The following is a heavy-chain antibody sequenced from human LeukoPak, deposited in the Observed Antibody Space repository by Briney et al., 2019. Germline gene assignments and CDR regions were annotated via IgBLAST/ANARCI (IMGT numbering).Heavy chain of an antibody. Sequence: GGSLRLSCAASGNYWMHWVRQAPGKGLMWVSHINSDGSWTSYADSVKGRFTISKDNAKNTVYLQMNNLRAEDTAVYYCVSFYETYWGRGTLVTVSS. CDR2: INSDGSWT. V-gene: IGHV3-74*01. CDR1: GNYW. J-gene: IGHJ4*02. CDR3: VSFYETY. D-gene: IGHD2-2*01.